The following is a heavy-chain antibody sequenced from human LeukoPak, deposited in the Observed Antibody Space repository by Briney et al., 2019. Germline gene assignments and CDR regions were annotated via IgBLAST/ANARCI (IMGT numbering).Heavy chain of an antibody. CDR3: ARLGAWFRELLPFDY. D-gene: IGHD3-10*01. J-gene: IGHJ4*02. Sequence: SETLSLTCAVYGGSFSGYYWSWIRQPPGXXXXXXXXINHSGSTNYNPSLKSRVTISLDTSKNQFSLKLSSVTAADTAVYYCARLGAWFRELLPFDYWGQGTLVTVSS. CDR2: INHSGST. CDR1: GGSFSGYY. V-gene: IGHV4-34*01.